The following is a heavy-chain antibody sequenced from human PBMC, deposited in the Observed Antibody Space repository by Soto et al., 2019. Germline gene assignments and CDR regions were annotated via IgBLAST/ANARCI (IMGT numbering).Heavy chain of an antibody. Sequence: KVSCKASGYTFTSYAMHWVRQAPGQRLEWMGWINAGNGNTKYSQKFQGRVTITRDTSASTAYMELSSLRSEDTAVYYCARRYYDSSGYNWFDPWGQGTLVTVSS. V-gene: IGHV1-3*01. CDR1: GYTFTSYA. CDR2: INAGNGNT. CDR3: ARRYYDSSGYNWFDP. J-gene: IGHJ5*02. D-gene: IGHD3-22*01.